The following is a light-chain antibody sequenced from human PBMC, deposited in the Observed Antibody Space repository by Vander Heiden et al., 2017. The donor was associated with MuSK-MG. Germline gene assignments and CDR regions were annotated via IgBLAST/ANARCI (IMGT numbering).Light chain of an antibody. CDR1: QGISTY. J-gene: IGKJ3*01. CDR3: QQLDSQRHT. CDR2: AAG. V-gene: IGKV1-9*01. Sequence: DIQLTQSASFVSSSVGGRVTNTCRTTQGISTYLAWYQQIPGKPPKLLMHAAGALLSGVPSRFSGSGSGTEFTLTINSLQPEDFATYYCQQLDSQRHTFGPGTKVEIK.